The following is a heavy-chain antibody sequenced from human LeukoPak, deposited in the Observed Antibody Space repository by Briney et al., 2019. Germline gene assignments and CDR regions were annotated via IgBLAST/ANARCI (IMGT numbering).Heavy chain of an antibody. Sequence: ASVKVSCRPSGYPFSAHLLNWVRQAPGQGLEWMGNIDTTTGNPRYAQDFTGRFVFSLDTSVSTAYLQITRLKADDTAAYYCARGTPTPGMDYWGQGTQVTVSS. D-gene: IGHD3-10*01. V-gene: IGHV7-4-1*02. CDR1: GYPFSAHL. CDR3: ARGTPTPGMDY. CDR2: IDTTTGNP. J-gene: IGHJ4*02.